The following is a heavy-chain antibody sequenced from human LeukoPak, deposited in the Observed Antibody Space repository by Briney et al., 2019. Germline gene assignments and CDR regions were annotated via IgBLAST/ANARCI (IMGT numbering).Heavy chain of an antibody. Sequence: PSETLSLTCAVYGGSFSGYYWSWIRQPPGKGLEWIGEINHSGSTNYNPPLKSRVTISVDTSKNQFSLTLSSVTAADTPVHSFPFGLRIRGFGVWGKGTTVTVSS. CDR3: PFGLRIRGFGV. D-gene: IGHD3-16*01. CDR1: GGSFSGYY. J-gene: IGHJ6*04. CDR2: INHSGST. V-gene: IGHV4-34*03.